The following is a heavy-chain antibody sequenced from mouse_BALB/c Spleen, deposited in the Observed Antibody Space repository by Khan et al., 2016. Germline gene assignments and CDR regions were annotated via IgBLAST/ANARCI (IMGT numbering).Heavy chain of an antibody. Sequence: EVELVESGGGLVKPGGSLKLSCAASGFTFSDYYMYWVRQTPEKRLESVATISDGGRYTYYPDSVKGRFTISRDNAKYNLYLQMSSLKSEDAAMYYCAREGLRRGFAYWGQGTLVTVSA. CDR1: GFTFSDYY. CDR3: AREGLRRGFAY. D-gene: IGHD2-4*01. V-gene: IGHV5-4*02. CDR2: ISDGGRYT. J-gene: IGHJ3*01.